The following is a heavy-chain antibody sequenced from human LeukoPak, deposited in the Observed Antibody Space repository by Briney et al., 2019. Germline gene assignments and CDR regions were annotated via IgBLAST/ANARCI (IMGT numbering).Heavy chain of an antibody. CDR3: ARRLAVTGIYCFDH. D-gene: IGHD6-19*01. CDR2: VYYSGAT. J-gene: IGHJ4*02. CDR1: GGSISSYY. V-gene: IGHV4-59*08. Sequence: PSETLSLTCTASGGSISSYYWSWVRQPPGKGLEWIGYVYYSGATNYNPSLKSRVTISLDTSKNQFSLRLTSVTAADTAVYYCARRLAVTGIYCFDHWGQGTPVTVSS.